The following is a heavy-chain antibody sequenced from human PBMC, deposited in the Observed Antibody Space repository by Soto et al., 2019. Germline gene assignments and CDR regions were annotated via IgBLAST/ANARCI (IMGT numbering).Heavy chain of an antibody. Sequence: DVQLVESGGGLVQPGGSLRLSCAASGFPFSSYAMHWVRQAPGKGLEWISYINSASTTIFHADSVKGRFTVSRDNAKNSVYLQLSSLRHEDTAVYYCARDLSQWGQGTLVTVSS. CDR2: INSASTTI. CDR1: GFPFSSYA. V-gene: IGHV3-48*02. CDR3: ARDLSQ. J-gene: IGHJ4*02.